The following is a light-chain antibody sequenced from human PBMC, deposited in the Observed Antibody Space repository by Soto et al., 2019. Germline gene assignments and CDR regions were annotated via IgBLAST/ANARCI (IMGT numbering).Light chain of an antibody. V-gene: IGLV2-14*03. J-gene: IGLJ1*01. CDR2: DVS. CDR3: SAYTTSIALYV. CDR1: SSDVGGYDF. Sequence: QSVLTQPASVSGSLGQSITISCTGTSSDVGGYDFVSWYQQHPGRAPKLIIYDVSNRPSGVSNRFSGSKSGSTASLTISGLQAEDEADYYCSAYTTSIALYVFGAGTKLTVL.